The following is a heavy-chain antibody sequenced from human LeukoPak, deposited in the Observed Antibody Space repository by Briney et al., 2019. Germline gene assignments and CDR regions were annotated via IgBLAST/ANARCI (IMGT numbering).Heavy chain of an antibody. CDR1: GYTFTGYY. D-gene: IGHD3-10*01. J-gene: IGHJ3*02. CDR3: ARAGTHYGSSGDAFDI. CDR2: INPNSGGT. V-gene: IGHV1-2*06. Sequence: ASVKVSCKASGYTFTGYYMHWVRQAPGQGLEWMGRINPNSGGTNYAQKFQGRVTMTRDTSISTAYMELRSLRSDDTAVYYCARAGTHYGSSGDAFDIWGQGTMVTVSS.